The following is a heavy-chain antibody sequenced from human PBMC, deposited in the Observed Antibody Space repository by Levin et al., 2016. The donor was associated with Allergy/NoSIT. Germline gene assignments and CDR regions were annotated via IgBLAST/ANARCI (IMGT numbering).Heavy chain of an antibody. V-gene: IGHV3-30-3*01. CDR3: AGSRPYCGGDCYGIFDY. J-gene: IGHJ4*02. Sequence: WIRQPPGKGLEWVAVISYDGSNKYYADSVKGRFTISRDNSKNTLYLQMNSLRAEDTAVYYCAGSRPYCGGDCYGIFDYWGQGTLVTVSS. D-gene: IGHD2-21*01. CDR2: ISYDGSNK.